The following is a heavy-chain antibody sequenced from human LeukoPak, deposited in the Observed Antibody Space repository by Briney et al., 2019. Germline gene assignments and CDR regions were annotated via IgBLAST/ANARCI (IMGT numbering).Heavy chain of an antibody. J-gene: IGHJ4*02. D-gene: IGHD7-27*01. Sequence: GGSLRLSCAASGFTFSSFAMSWVRQAPGKGLEWVSVISGRGDSTYYADSVKGRFTISRDNSKSTVYLQMNSLRAEDTAVYYCARETGDFDSWGQGTLVIVST. CDR1: GFTFSSFA. CDR2: ISGRGDST. V-gene: IGHV3-23*01. CDR3: ARETGDFDS.